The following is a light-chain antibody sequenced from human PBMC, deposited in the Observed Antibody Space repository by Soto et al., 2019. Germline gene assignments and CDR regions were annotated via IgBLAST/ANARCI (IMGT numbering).Light chain of an antibody. Sequence: SLLTQPRSVSGSPGHSVTLSCTGTSSDVGGYNYVSWYQQHPGKAPKLMIYDVSKRPSGVPDRFSGSKSGNTASLTISGLQAEDEADYYCCSYAGSYTSYVFGTGTKVTVL. CDR3: CSYAGSYTSYV. V-gene: IGLV2-11*01. CDR2: DVS. J-gene: IGLJ1*01. CDR1: SSDVGGYNY.